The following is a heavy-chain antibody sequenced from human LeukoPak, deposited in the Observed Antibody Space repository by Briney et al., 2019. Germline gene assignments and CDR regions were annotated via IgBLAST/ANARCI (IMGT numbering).Heavy chain of an antibody. V-gene: IGHV1-18*01. J-gene: IGHJ4*02. CDR2: ISAYNGNT. Sequence: ASVKVSCKASGYTFTSYGISWVRQAPGQGLEWMGWISAYNGNTNYAQKLQGRVTMTTDTSTSTAYMELRSLRSDDTAVYYCARDDGYYPSGGYDFDYWGQGTLVTVSS. CDR3: ARDDGYYPSGGYDFDY. D-gene: IGHD6-19*01. CDR1: GYTFTSYG.